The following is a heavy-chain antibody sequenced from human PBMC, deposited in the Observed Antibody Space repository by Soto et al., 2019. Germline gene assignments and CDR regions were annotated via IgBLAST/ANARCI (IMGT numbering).Heavy chain of an antibody. J-gene: IGHJ4*02. V-gene: IGHV1-69*13. CDR2: IIPIFGTA. CDR1: GGTFSSYA. CDR3: AREVAAGDYYFDY. D-gene: IGHD6-13*01. Sequence: LVKVSCKASGGTFSSYAISWVRQAPGQGLEWMGGIIPIFGTANYAQKFQGRVTITADESTSTVYMELSSLRSEDTAVYYCAREVAAGDYYFDYWGQGTLVTVSS.